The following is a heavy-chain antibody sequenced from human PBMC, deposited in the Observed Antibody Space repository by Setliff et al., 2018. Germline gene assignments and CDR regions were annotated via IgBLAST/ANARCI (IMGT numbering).Heavy chain of an antibody. D-gene: IGHD3-22*01. V-gene: IGHV1-18*01. J-gene: IGHJ4*02. CDR3: ARINFYVSSGYYYASDN. CDR2: INNYSFKT. Sequence: ASVKVSCKTSGYTFTNYGITWVRRAPGQGLEWMGWINNYSFKTNYPQKFLGRVTMTTDTSTSTAYMELRSLRPDDTAVYYCARINFYVSSGYYYASDNWGQGTLVTVSS. CDR1: GYTFTNYG.